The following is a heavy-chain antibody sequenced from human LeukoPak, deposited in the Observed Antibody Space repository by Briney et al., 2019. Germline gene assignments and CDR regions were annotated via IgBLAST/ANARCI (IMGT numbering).Heavy chain of an antibody. V-gene: IGHV3-21*01. CDR1: GFTFSTYN. D-gene: IGHD3-9*01. Sequence: PGGSLRLSCSASGFTFSTYNMNWVRQAPGKGLEWVSSITFSSDYIYYADSVKGRFTISRDNAKNSLYLQMNSLRAEDTAVYYCASNFRYLDVWGEGTTVTVSS. CDR3: ASNFRYLDV. CDR2: ITFSSDYI. J-gene: IGHJ6*04.